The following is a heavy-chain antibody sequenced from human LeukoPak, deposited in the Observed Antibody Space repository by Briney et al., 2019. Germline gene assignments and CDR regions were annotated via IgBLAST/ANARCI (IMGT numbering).Heavy chain of an antibody. D-gene: IGHD6-19*01. CDR2: IIPIFGTA. CDR3: AASPSIAVAGNLFDY. V-gene: IGHV1-69*05. CDR1: EGTFSSYA. Sequence: SVKVSCKASEGTFSSYAISWVRQAPGQGLEWMGRIIPIFGTANYAQKFQGRVTITTDESTSTAYMELSSLRSEDTAVYYCAASPSIAVAGNLFDYWGQGTLVTVSS. J-gene: IGHJ4*02.